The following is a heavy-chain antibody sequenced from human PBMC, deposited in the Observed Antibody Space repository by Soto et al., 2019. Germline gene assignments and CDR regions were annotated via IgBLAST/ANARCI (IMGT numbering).Heavy chain of an antibody. CDR2: TSGSNDDI. Sequence: GGSMRLSCATSGFTFNNSAVSWVRKTPGKGLEWLSVTSGSNDDIYYADSVKGRFTISRDNSKNTLYVQMNSLRAEDTATYYCAKGTHDSSGSANDCWGQGTLVTGSS. CDR1: GFTFNNSA. CDR3: AKGTHDSSGSANDC. J-gene: IGHJ4*02. V-gene: IGHV3-23*01. D-gene: IGHD6-19*01.